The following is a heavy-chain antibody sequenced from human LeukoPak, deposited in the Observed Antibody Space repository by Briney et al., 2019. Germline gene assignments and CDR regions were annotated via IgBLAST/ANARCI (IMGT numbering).Heavy chain of an antibody. CDR1: GGTLSSYA. J-gene: IGHJ6*03. D-gene: IGHD1-26*01. CDR3: ARDPRGATRPYYYYMDV. Sequence: SVKVSCKASGGTLSSYAISWVRQAPGQGLEWMGGIIPIFGTANYAQKFQGRVTITADESTSTAYMELSSLRSEDTAVYYCARDPRGATRPYYYYMDVWGKGTTVTVSS. CDR2: IIPIFGTA. V-gene: IGHV1-69*13.